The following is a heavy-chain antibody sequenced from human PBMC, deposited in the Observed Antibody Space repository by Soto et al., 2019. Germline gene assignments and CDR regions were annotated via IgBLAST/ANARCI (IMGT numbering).Heavy chain of an antibody. D-gene: IGHD1-26*01. CDR2: INAGNGNT. Sequence: QVQLVQSGAEVKKPGASVKVSCKASGYTFTSYAMHWVRQAPGQRLEWMGWINAGNGNTKYSQKFQGRVTITRDTSASTAYMELSSLRSEDTAVYYCARVGSGRGSYYGGFDYWGQGTLVTVSS. J-gene: IGHJ4*02. V-gene: IGHV1-3*01. CDR1: GYTFTSYA. CDR3: ARVGSGRGSYYGGFDY.